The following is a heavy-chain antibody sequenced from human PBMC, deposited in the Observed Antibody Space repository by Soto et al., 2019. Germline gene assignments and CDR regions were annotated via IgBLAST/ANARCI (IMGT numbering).Heavy chain of an antibody. V-gene: IGHV1-3*01. CDR1: GYTFSSYA. D-gene: IGHD1-20*01. Sequence: QVPLVQSGAEVKNPGASVKVSCKASGYTFSSYAIHWVRQAPGQSLEWMGWINAGNHYTKYSQIFQGRVTITWDTSASAGYMELGSLTSEDTAIYYCARNPAGTGIIDYWGQGTLVTVSS. J-gene: IGHJ4*02. CDR3: ARNPAGTGIIDY. CDR2: INAGNHYT.